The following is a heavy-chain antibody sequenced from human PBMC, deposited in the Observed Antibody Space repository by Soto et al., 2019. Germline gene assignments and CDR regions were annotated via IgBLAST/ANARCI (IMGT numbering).Heavy chain of an antibody. CDR1: GFTFSSYA. CDR3: ARDSDSSGYYYFDY. J-gene: IGHJ4*02. V-gene: IGHV3-64*01. Sequence: EVQLVESGGGLVQPGGSLRLSCAASGFTFSSYAMHWVRQAPGKGLEYVSAISSYGGSTYYANSVKGRFTISRDNSKNTLYLQMGSLRAEDMAVYYCARDSDSSGYYYFDYCGQGTLVTVSS. CDR2: ISSYGGST. D-gene: IGHD3-22*01.